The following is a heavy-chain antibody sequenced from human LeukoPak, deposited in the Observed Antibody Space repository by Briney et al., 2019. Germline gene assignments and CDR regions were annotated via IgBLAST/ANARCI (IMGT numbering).Heavy chain of an antibody. J-gene: IGHJ4*02. Sequence: GGSLRPSCAASGFTFSSYWMSWVRQAPGKGLEWVANIKQDGSEKYYVDSVKGRFTISRDNAKNSLYLQMNSLRAEDTAVYYCASQITISYYFDYWGQGTLVTVSS. CDR2: IKQDGSEK. CDR1: GFTFSSYW. D-gene: IGHD3-10*01. V-gene: IGHV3-7*01. CDR3: ASQITISYYFDY.